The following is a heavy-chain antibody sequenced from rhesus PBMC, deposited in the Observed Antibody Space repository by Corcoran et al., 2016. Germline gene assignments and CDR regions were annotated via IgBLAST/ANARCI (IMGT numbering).Heavy chain of an antibody. V-gene: IGHV4-160*01. Sequence: QVQLQESGPGLVKPSETLSLTCASSGGSIRNYYCSWIRQSPGKGLEWIVRIYVSGGSTDYNPSLKSRVTISKDTSQNQYALMLTSVTAADTAIYYCARDAISLDVWGRGVLVTVSS. J-gene: IGHJ5-2*02. CDR1: GGSIRNYY. CDR3: ARDAISLDV. CDR2: IYVSGGST.